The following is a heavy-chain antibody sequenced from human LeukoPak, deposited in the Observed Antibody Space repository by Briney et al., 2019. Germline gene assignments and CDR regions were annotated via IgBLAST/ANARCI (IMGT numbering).Heavy chain of an antibody. CDR2: IYYSGST. Sequence: SDTLSLTCTVSGGSITSSSYYWGWIRQPPGKGLEWFGSIYYSGSTYYGPSLRLRVTISVYTSKNQFSLKLSTVTATDTAVYDCARRETTWELDYWGQGTLVTVSS. CDR3: ARRETTWELDY. D-gene: IGHD4-17*01. J-gene: IGHJ4*02. CDR1: GGSITSSSYY. V-gene: IGHV4-39*01.